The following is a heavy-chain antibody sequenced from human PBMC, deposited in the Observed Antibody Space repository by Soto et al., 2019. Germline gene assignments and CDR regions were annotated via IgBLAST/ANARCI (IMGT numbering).Heavy chain of an antibody. CDR2: INPSGGST. CDR3: AREGGSYGDYSKGYFDL. Sequence: QVQLVQSGAEVKKPGASVKVSCKASGYTFTSYYMHWVRQAPGQGLEWMGIINPSGGSTSYAQKFQGRVTMTRDTYTSTVYMELSSLRSEDTAVYYCAREGGSYGDYSKGYFDLWGRGTLVTVSS. V-gene: IGHV1-46*01. J-gene: IGHJ2*01. D-gene: IGHD4-17*01. CDR1: GYTFTSYY.